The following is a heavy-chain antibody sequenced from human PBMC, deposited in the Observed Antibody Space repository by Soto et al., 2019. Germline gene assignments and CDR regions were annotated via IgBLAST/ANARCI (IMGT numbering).Heavy chain of an antibody. CDR2: IFYSGST. J-gene: IGHJ5*01. CDR1: GGSISSSRSY. CDR3: ARQPTTADIHLLFDS. D-gene: IGHD2-2*01. Sequence: PSETLSLTCNVSGGSISSSRSYWAWIRQPPGKGLEWIANIFYSGSTYYNPSLASRVTVSVDTSKNQFSLKLSSVTAADTAVYYCARQPTTADIHLLFDSWGQGSLVIVSS. V-gene: IGHV4-39*01.